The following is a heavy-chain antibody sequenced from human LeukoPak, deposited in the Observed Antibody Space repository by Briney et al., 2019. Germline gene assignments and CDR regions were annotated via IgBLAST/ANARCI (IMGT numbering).Heavy chain of an antibody. CDR2: INSDARST. V-gene: IGHV3-74*01. D-gene: IGHD6-19*01. CDR3: ARGADTGYSSDS. J-gene: IGHJ5*02. Sequence: TGGSLRLSCAASGFTVSSNYMSWVRQAPGKGLVWVSRINSDARSTSYADSVKGRFTISRDNAKNTLYLQMNSLRAEDTAVYYCARGADTGYSSDSWGQGTLVTVSS. CDR1: GFTVSSNY.